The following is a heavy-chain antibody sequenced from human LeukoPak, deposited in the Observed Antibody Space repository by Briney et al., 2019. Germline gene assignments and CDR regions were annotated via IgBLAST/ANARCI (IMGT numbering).Heavy chain of an antibody. CDR3: ARRGDYGWFDH. CDR1: GYPFTSYD. Sequence: VKVSFKASGYPFTSYDINWVRPATGQGLEWMGWMNPNSGNTGYTQKFQGRVTMTRNTSISTAYMELSSLRSEDTAVYYCARRGDYGWFDHWGQGTLVTVSS. V-gene: IGHV1-8*01. D-gene: IGHD4-17*01. CDR2: MNPNSGNT. J-gene: IGHJ5*02.